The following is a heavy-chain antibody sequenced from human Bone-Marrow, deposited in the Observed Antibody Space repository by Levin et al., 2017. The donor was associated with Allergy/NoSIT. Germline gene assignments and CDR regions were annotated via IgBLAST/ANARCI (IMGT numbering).Heavy chain of an antibody. V-gene: IGHV3-23*01. CDR1: GFSFSDYA. J-gene: IGHJ4*02. D-gene: IGHD1-14*01. CDR2: ISGGSGTT. Sequence: GGSLRLSCAASGFSFSDYAMSWVRQAPGKGLEWVSAISGGSGTTYYAESVKGRFTISRDNSKNTLSLQMNTLRADDTAVYFCAKDRRVRTGEFDYWGQGALVPVSS. CDR3: AKDRRVRTGEFDY.